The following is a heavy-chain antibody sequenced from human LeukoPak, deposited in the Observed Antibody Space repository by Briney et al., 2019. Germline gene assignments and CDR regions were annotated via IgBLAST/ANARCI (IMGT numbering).Heavy chain of an antibody. V-gene: IGHV3-33*01. Sequence: QAGGSLRLSCAASGFNLRSHGMHWVRQAPGKGLEWVAVIWYDGSNKYYADSVKGRFTISRDNSKNTLYLQMNSLRAEDTAVYYCARDSFRSSGWYESYYYGMDVWGQGTTVTVSS. CDR2: IWYDGSNK. J-gene: IGHJ6*02. CDR1: GFNLRSHG. D-gene: IGHD6-19*01. CDR3: ARDSFRSSGWYESYYYGMDV.